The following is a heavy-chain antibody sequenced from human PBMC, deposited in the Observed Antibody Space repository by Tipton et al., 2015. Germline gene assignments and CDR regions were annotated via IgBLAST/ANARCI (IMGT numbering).Heavy chain of an antibody. Sequence: TLSLTCTVSGGSMYSFYWSWIRQPPGKGLELIGYIYYTGDTKYNPSLKSRVTISVDTSKNQFSLNLSSVTAADTAVYYCATAYYFDSRAAYYFDNWGQGTLVTVSS. V-gene: IGHV4-59*01. CDR2: IYYTGDT. J-gene: IGHJ4*02. CDR3: ATAYYFDSRAAYYFDN. CDR1: GGSMYSFY. D-gene: IGHD3-22*01.